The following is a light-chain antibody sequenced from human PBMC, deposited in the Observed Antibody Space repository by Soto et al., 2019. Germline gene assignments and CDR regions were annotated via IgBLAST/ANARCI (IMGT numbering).Light chain of an antibody. V-gene: IGKV3-20*01. CDR3: QQYGNSLWT. Sequence: IVLSQSPVTLSFSPGEIATLSCRASQSGSSNYLAWYQQKPGQAPRLLIFGASSRATGIPDRFSGSGSGTDFTLTISRLEPEDFAVYYCQQYGNSLWTFGQGTKVDIK. CDR1: QSGSSNY. CDR2: GAS. J-gene: IGKJ1*01.